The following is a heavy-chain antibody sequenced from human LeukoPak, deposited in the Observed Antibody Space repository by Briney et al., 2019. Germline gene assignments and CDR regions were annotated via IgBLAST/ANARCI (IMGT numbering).Heavy chain of an antibody. Sequence: SETLSLTCTVSGGRITTSSYYWGWIRQPPGKGLEWIGSIYYSGSTYYNPSLKSRVTISVETSKNQFSLKLTSVTAADTAVYFFFKQKAAYDILTGYYILSYFDYWGQGTLVTVSS. CDR2: IYYSGST. D-gene: IGHD3-9*01. J-gene: IGHJ4*02. CDR3: FKQKAAYDILTGYYILSYFDY. CDR1: GGRITTSSYY. V-gene: IGHV4-39*01.